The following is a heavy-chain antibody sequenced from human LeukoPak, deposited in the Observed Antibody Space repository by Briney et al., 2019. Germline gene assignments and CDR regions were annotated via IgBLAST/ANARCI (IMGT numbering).Heavy chain of an antibody. CDR3: ARRRRDTAMGNYYYYYYMDV. CDR2: INHSGST. D-gene: IGHD5-18*01. CDR1: GGSFSGYY. V-gene: IGHV4-34*01. Sequence: YPSETLSLTCAVYGGSFSGYYWSWIRQPPGKGLEWIGEINHSGSTNYNPSLKSRVTISVDTSKNQFSLKLSSVTAADTAVYYCARRRRDTAMGNYYYYYYMDVWGKGTTVTISS. J-gene: IGHJ6*03.